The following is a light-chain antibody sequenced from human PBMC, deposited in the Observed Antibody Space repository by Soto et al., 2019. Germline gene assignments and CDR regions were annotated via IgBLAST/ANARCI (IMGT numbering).Light chain of an antibody. CDR2: GAS. J-gene: IGKJ1*01. Sequence: DIVLTQSPGTLSLPPGERATLSCRASQSVSSNYLAWYQQKPAQAPRLLIHGASTRATGVPDRFSGSGSGTDFTLTISRLEPEDFAVYHWQQYGSLSWTFGQGTKVDIK. V-gene: IGKV3-20*01. CDR1: QSVSSNY. CDR3: QQYGSLSWT.